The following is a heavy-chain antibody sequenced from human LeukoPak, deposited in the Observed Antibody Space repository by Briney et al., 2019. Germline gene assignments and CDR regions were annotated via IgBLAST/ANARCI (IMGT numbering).Heavy chain of an antibody. Sequence: GESLKISCKGSGYSFTSYWIGWVRHIPGQGMEWMGIIYPGDSDTRYSPSFQGQVTISADKSISTAYLQWSSLKASDTAMYYCARHPDYGDYGMDVWGKGTTVTVSS. CDR1: GYSFTSYW. V-gene: IGHV5-51*01. CDR3: ARHPDYGDYGMDV. J-gene: IGHJ6*04. CDR2: IYPGDSDT. D-gene: IGHD4-17*01.